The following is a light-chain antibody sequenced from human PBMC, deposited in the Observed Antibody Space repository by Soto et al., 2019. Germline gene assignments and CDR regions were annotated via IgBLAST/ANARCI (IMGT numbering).Light chain of an antibody. Sequence: QSALTQPRSLSGSPGQSVTISCTGTRSDVGGYNYVYWYQQHPGKAPKLMIYDVSKRPSGVPDRFSGSKSGNTASLTISGLQAEDEADYCCCSYAGSNTSLYVFGPGTKLTVL. CDR3: CSYAGSNTSLYV. J-gene: IGLJ1*01. CDR2: DVS. CDR1: RSDVGGYNY. V-gene: IGLV2-11*01.